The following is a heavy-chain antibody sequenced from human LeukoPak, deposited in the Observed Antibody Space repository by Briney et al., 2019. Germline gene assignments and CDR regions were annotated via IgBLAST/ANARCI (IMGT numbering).Heavy chain of an antibody. J-gene: IGHJ6*02. CDR1: GFTFSSYA. V-gene: IGHV3-23*01. D-gene: IGHD3-16*01. CDR2: IRGRGGNT. CDR3: AKGNSLYFYYGMDV. Sequence: GGSLRLSCAASGFTFSSYAMSWVSQAPGKGLEWVSGIRGRGGNTAYADSVKGRFTISRDNSKNTLTLQMDSLRAEDTAKYYCAKGNSLYFYYGMDVWGQGTTVTVSS.